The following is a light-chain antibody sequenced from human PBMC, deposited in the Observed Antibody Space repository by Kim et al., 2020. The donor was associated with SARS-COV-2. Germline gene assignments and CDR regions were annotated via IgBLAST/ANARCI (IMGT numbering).Light chain of an antibody. Sequence: DIQMTQSPSSLSASVGDRVTITCQASQDISNYLNWYQQKPGKAPKLLIYDASNLETGVPSRFSGSGSGTDFTFTISSLQPEDIATYYCQQYDNLPVTFGQETKLEI. CDR3: QQYDNLPVT. J-gene: IGKJ2*01. CDR1: QDISNY. CDR2: DAS. V-gene: IGKV1-33*01.